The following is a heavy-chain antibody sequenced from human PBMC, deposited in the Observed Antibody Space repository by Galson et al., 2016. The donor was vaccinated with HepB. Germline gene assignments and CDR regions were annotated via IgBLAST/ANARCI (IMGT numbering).Heavy chain of an antibody. CDR2: ISYDGSNK. D-gene: IGHD3-3*01. CDR1: GFTFSNYA. J-gene: IGHJ5*02. V-gene: IGHV3-30-3*01. CDR3: AKHQRITVFRFDP. Sequence: SLRLSCAASGFTFSNYAMNWVRQAPGKGLEWVAVISYDGSNKYYADSVKGRFTISRDNSKNTLYLQMNSLRAEDTAVYYCAKHQRITVFRFDPWGQGTLVTVSS.